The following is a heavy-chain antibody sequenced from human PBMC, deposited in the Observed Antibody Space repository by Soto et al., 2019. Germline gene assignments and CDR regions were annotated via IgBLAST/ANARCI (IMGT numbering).Heavy chain of an antibody. D-gene: IGHD3-16*01. J-gene: IGHJ5*02. Sequence: SGKSYFPASGGTFSSNGSSLVRQAPGQGLEWMGGITPIFVTAKYAQKFQGRVTITADESTNTAYLEVSGLRSEDTAVYYSASGGNFVDLLVQGVLVTV. CDR2: ITPIFVTA. CDR1: GGTFSSNG. CDR3: ASGGNFVDL. V-gene: IGHV1-69*13.